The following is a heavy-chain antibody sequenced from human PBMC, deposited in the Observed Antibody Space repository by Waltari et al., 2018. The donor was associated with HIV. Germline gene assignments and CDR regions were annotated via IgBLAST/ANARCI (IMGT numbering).Heavy chain of an antibody. CDR3: ARGYSSSSWNPLYH. V-gene: IGHV3-33*01. J-gene: IGHJ4*02. D-gene: IGHD6-6*01. CDR2: LWSDGREI. Sequence: QVQLVESGGGVVQPGESLGLSCSASGFFFTYFAMHWVRQTPGKGLEWLAVLWSDGREIYYADSVKGRFTISRDSSQRTFYLHMTDLREEDTAVYYCARGYSSSSWNPLYHWGQGTLVTVST. CDR1: GFFFTYFA.